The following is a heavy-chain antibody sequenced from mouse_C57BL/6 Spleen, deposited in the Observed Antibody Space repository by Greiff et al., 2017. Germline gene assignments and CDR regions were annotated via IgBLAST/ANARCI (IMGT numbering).Heavy chain of an antibody. J-gene: IGHJ3*01. CDR3: ARRDGNCSFGWFAY. CDR2: IYPGGGYP. Sequence: VQLQQSGAELVRPGTSVKMSCKASGYTFTNYWIGWAKQRPGHGLEWIGDIYPGGGYPNYNEKFKGKATLTADKSSSTAYMQFSSLTSEDSAIYYCARRDGNCSFGWFAYWGQGTLVTVSA. V-gene: IGHV1-63*01. D-gene: IGHD2-1*01. CDR1: GYTFTNYW.